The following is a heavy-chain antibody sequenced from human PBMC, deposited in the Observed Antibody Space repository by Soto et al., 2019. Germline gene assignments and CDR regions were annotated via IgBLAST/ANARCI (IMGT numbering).Heavy chain of an antibody. Sequence: QVQLVQSGAEVKKPGSSVKVSCKASGGTFSSYTISWVRQAPGQGLEWMGRIIPILGIANYAQKFQGRVTITAEKSTSTAYMELSSLRSEDTAVYYCASRDGYNLNFDYWGQGTLVTVSS. V-gene: IGHV1-69*02. J-gene: IGHJ4*02. CDR2: IIPILGIA. D-gene: IGHD1-1*01. CDR1: GGTFSSYT. CDR3: ASRDGYNLNFDY.